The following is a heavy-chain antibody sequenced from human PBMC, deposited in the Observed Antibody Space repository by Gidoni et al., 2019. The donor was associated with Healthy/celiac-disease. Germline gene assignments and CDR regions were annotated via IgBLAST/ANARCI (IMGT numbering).Heavy chain of an antibody. Sequence: QVQLVQSGAEVKKPGSSVKVSCKASGGTFSSYAISWVRQAPGQGLEWMGGIIPIFGTANYAQKFQGRVTITADESTSTAYMGLSSLRSEDTAVYYCARDLGGPEGGAFDYWGQGTLVTVSS. CDR3: ARDLGGPEGGAFDY. CDR2: IIPIFGTA. J-gene: IGHJ4*02. V-gene: IGHV1-69*01. CDR1: GGTFSSYA. D-gene: IGHD2-15*01.